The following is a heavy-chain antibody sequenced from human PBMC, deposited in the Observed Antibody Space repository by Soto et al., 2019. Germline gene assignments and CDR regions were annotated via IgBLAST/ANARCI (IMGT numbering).Heavy chain of an antibody. CDR3: VRESRYGSGGSCYFLPGIDY. CDR2: IIPIFGTA. J-gene: IGHJ4*02. Sequence: QVQLVQSGAEVKKPGSSVKVSCKASGGTFSSYAISWVRQAPGQGLEWMGGIIPIFGTANYAQKFQGRGTITADESTSTAYMELSSLRAEDTAVYYCVRESRYGSGGSCYFLPGIDYWGQGTLVTVSS. V-gene: IGHV1-69*12. D-gene: IGHD2-15*01. CDR1: GGTFSSYA.